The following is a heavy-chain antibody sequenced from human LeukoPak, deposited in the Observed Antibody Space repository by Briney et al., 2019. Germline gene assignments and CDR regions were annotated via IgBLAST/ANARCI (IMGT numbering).Heavy chain of an antibody. J-gene: IGHJ4*02. D-gene: IGHD3-22*01. V-gene: IGHV1-2*02. CDR1: GYTFTGYY. CDR3: ARAGDYYDSSYYPGYDS. CDR2: INANRGGT. Sequence: ASVKVSCKASGYTFTGYYMHWVRQAPGQGLEWMGWINANRGGTNYAQKFQGRVTMTRDKSISTAYMELSRPRSDDTAVYYCARAGDYYDSSYYPGYDSWGQGTLVTVSS.